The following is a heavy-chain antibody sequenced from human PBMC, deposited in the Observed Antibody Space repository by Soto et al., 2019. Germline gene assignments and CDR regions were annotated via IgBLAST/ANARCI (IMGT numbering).Heavy chain of an antibody. D-gene: IGHD6-13*01. CDR3: SKVSIAAAGLYYYDY. J-gene: IGHJ4*02. CDR2: ISWNSGSI. CDR1: GVTFDDDD. Sequence: GGTVRLSCAASGVTFDDDDMHWVRQAPGKDLEWVSGISWNSGSIGYADSVKGRFTISRDNAKNSLYLQMNSLRAEDTALYYCSKVSIAAAGLYYYDYSRQGTPDIGS. V-gene: IGHV3-9*01.